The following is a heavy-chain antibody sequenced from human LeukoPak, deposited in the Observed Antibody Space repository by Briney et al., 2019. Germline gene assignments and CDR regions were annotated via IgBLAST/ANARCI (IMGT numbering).Heavy chain of an antibody. CDR3: ARGQGDDLPLVDY. CDR2: ISYDGSNK. Sequence: PGGSLRLSCAASGFTFSSYWMHWVRQAPGKGLEWVAVISYDGSNKYYADSVKGRFTISRDNSKNTLYLQMNSLRAEDTAVYYCARGQGDDLPLVDYWGQGTLVTVSS. D-gene: IGHD5-12*01. CDR1: GFTFSSYW. V-gene: IGHV3-30-3*01. J-gene: IGHJ4*02.